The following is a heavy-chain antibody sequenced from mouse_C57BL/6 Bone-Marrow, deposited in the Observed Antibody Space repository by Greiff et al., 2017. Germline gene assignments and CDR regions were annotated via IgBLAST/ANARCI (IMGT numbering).Heavy chain of an antibody. Sequence: QVQLQQSGAELARPGASVKMSCKASGYTFTSYTMHWVKQRPGQGLEWIGYINPSSGYTKYKQKFKDKVTLPADKSSSTTYMQLSSLTSEDSAVYYCSRSRFYIDYEGQGTTLTVTA. CDR3: SRSRFYIDY. D-gene: IGHD2-14*01. CDR2: INPSSGYT. J-gene: IGHJ2*01. V-gene: IGHV1-4*01. CDR1: GYTFTSYT.